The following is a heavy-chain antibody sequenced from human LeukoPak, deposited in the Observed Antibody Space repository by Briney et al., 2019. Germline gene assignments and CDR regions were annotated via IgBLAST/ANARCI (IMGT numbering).Heavy chain of an antibody. V-gene: IGHV4-34*01. CDR3: ARGGQLADY. CDR2: INHSGST. Sequence: NPSETLSLTCAVYGGSFSGYYWSWIRQPPGKGLEWIGEINHSGSTNYNPSLKSRVTISADTPKNQFSLKLSSVTAADTAVYYCARGGQLADYWGQGTLVTVSS. J-gene: IGHJ4*02. CDR1: GGSFSGYY. D-gene: IGHD6-13*01.